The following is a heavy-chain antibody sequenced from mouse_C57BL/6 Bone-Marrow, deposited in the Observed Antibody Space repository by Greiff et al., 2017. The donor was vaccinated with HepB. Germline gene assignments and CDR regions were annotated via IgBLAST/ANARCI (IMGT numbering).Heavy chain of an antibody. V-gene: IGHV5-6*01. J-gene: IGHJ1*03. CDR1: GFTFSSYG. Sequence: EVQLVESGGDLVKPGGSLKLSCAASGFTFSSYGMSWVRQTPDKRLEWVATISSGGSYTYYPDSVKGRFTISRDNAKNTLYLQMSSLKSEDTAMYYCARHSYFDVWGTGTTVTVSS. CDR3: ARHSYFDV. CDR2: ISSGGSYT.